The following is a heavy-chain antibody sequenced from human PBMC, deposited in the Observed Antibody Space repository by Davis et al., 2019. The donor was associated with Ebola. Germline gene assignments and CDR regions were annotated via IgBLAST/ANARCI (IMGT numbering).Heavy chain of an antibody. J-gene: IGHJ5*02. CDR2: INPSGSST. V-gene: IGHV1-46*01. CDR3: ARGLEVYSDSSGYYWFDP. CDR1: EYTFTSYC. Sequence: AASVQVSCKASEYTFTSYCMHWVRQAPEQGLEWMGIINPSGSSTTYAQKFQGRVTLTRDTSTSTVYMELSSLRSEDTAVYYCARGLEVYSDSSGYYWFDPWGQGTLVTVSS. D-gene: IGHD3-22*01.